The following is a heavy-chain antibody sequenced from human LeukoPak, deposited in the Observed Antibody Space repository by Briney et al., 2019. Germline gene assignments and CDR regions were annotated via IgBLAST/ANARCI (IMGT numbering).Heavy chain of an antibody. J-gene: IGHJ4*02. Sequence: PGGSLRLSCVASGFTFSSYAMSRVRQAPGKGLEWVSSISGSGGSTYYADSVKGRFTISRDNSKNTLYLQMNSLRVEDTAVYYCAKGSDSYYFDYWGQGTLVTVSS. CDR2: ISGSGGST. V-gene: IGHV3-23*01. CDR1: GFTFSSYA. CDR3: AKGSDSYYFDY.